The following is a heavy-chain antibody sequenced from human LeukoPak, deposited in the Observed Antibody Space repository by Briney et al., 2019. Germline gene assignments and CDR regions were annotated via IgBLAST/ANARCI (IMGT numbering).Heavy chain of an antibody. CDR1: GGSISSYY. CDR2: IYYSGST. J-gene: IGHJ2*01. D-gene: IGHD2-21*02. Sequence: KPSETLSLTCTVSGGSISSYYWSWIRQPPGKGLEWIGYIYYSGSTNYNPSLKSRVTISVDTSKNQFSLKLSSVTAADTAVYYCARGDHYWYFDLWGRGTLVTVSP. CDR3: ARGDHYWYFDL. V-gene: IGHV4-59*01.